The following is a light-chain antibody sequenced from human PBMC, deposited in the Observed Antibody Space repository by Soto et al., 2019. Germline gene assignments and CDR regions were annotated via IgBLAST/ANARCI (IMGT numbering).Light chain of an antibody. Sequence: QSALTQPPSVSGSPGQSVTISCTGTSSDVGSYNRVSWYQQPPGTVPKLMIYEVSNRPSGVPDRFSGSKSGNTASLTISGLQAEDEADYYCSSYRSGSTLWVFGGGTQLTVL. CDR1: SSDVGSYNR. V-gene: IGLV2-18*02. CDR3: SSYRSGSTLWV. CDR2: EVS. J-gene: IGLJ3*02.